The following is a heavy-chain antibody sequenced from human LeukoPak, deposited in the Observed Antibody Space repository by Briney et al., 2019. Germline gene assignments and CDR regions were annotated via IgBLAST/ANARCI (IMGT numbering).Heavy chain of an antibody. D-gene: IGHD3-10*01. CDR3: ARDQSPMVSSP. CDR2: ISGSDGST. Sequence: PRGSLRLSCAASGFTFNNYAMSWVRQAPGKGLEWVSAISGSDGSTYYADSVKGRFTISRDNSKNTLYLQMNSLRAEDTAVFYCARDQSPMVSSPWGQGTLVTVSS. CDR1: GFTFNNYA. V-gene: IGHV3-23*01. J-gene: IGHJ5*02.